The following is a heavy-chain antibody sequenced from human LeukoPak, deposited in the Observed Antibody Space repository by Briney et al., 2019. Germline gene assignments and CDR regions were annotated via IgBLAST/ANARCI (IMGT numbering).Heavy chain of an antibody. CDR2: ISDGGETT. V-gene: IGHV3-23*01. D-gene: IGHD3-22*01. CDR3: AKGIVVVISGNAFDI. J-gene: IGHJ3*02. CDR1: GYTFNSHG. Sequence: PGGTLRLSCVGSGYTFNSHGMRWVRQAPGKGLEWVSEISDGGETTYYADSVRGRFSISRDNSKNTLYLQMNSLRAEDTAVYYCAKGIVVVISGNAFDIWGQGTMVTVSS.